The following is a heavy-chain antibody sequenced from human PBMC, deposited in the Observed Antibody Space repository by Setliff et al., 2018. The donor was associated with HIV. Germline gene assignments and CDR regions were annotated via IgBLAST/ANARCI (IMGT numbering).Heavy chain of an antibody. J-gene: IGHJ3*02. CDR1: GYSLTELS. CDR2: FDPEDDET. D-gene: IGHD3-9*01. CDR3: ATSGFYDILTGPTPGVFDI. V-gene: IGHV1-24*01. Sequence: GASVKVSCKVSGYSLTELSIHWVRQAPGEGLEWMGGFDPEDDETVYAEKFQGRVTMTEDTSTDTAYMALSSLRSEDTAMYYCATSGFYDILTGPTPGVFDIWGQGTMVTVSS.